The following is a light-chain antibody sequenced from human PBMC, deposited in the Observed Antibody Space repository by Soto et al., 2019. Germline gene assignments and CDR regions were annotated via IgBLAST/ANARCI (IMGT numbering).Light chain of an antibody. J-gene: IGLJ1*01. CDR1: SSNIGAGYD. Sequence: QSVLTQPPSVSGAPGQRVTISCTGSSSNIGAGYDVHWYRQLLGTAPKLLIYGNSNRPSGVPDRFSGSKSGTSASLAITGLQAEDEADYYCQSYDSNLGGYVFGTGTKVTVL. V-gene: IGLV1-40*01. CDR2: GNS. CDR3: QSYDSNLGGYV.